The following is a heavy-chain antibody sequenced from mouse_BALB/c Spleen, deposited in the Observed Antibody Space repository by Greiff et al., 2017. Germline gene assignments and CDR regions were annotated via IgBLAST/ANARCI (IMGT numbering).Heavy chain of an antibody. V-gene: IGHV5-12-2*01. CDR2: ISNGGGST. CDR3: ARLYDYDVNYFDY. CDR1: GFTFSSYT. D-gene: IGHD2-4*01. J-gene: IGHJ2*01. Sequence: EVQVVESGGDLVKPGGSLKLSCAASGFTFSSYTMSWVRQTPEKRLEWVAYISNGGGSTYYPDTVKGRFTISRDNAKNTLYLQMSSLKSEDTAMYYCARLYDYDVNYFDYWGQGTTLTVSS.